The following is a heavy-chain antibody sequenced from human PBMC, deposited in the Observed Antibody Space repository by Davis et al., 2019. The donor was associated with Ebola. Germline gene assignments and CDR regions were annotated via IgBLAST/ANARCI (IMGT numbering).Heavy chain of an antibody. J-gene: IGHJ4*02. CDR1: GGSFSGYY. V-gene: IGHV4-34*01. D-gene: IGHD6-19*01. CDR2: INHSGST. Sequence: PSETLSLTCAVYGGSFSGYYWSWIRQPPGKGLEWIGEINHSGSTNYNPSLKSRVTISVDTSKNQFSLKLSSVTAAATAVYYCARLTGIAVAGNDYWGQGTLVTVSS. CDR3: ARLTGIAVAGNDY.